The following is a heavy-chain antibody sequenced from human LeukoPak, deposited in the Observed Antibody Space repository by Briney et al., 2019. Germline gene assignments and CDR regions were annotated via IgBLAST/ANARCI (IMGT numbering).Heavy chain of an antibody. CDR1: GGSISDYY. Sequence: SGTLSLTCTVSGGSISDYYWSWIRQSPGKGLERIGYNYNNGRPSYNPSLQGRVTISVDTSKNQFSLKLTSVTAADTAVYYCARGDYGDSNYWGQGTLVTVSS. D-gene: IGHD4-17*01. V-gene: IGHV4-59*01. CDR2: NYNNGRP. J-gene: IGHJ4*02. CDR3: ARGDYGDSNY.